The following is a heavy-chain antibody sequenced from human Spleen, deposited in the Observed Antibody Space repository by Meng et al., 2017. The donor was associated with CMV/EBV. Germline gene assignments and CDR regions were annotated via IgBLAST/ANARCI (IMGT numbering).Heavy chain of an antibody. J-gene: IGHJ6*02. D-gene: IGHD3-3*01. CDR1: GFTFSSYS. CDR2: ISSSSSYI. V-gene: IGHV3-21*01. Sequence: GESLKISCAASGFTFSSYSMNWVRQAPGKGLEWVSSISSSSSYIHYADSVKGRFTISRDNAKNSLYLQMNSLRAEDTAVYYCARGGTYDFWSGYSDYYYYGMDVWGQGTTVTVSS. CDR3: ARGGTYDFWSGYSDYYYYGMDV.